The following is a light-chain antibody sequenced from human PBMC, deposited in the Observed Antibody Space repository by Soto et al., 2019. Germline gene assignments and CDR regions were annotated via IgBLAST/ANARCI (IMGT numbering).Light chain of an antibody. CDR2: WAS. CDR1: QSLLYSSNNKNY. V-gene: IGKV4-1*01. Sequence: IVMTQSPDCLAVSLGERATINCKSSQSLLYSSNNKNYLAWYQQKPGQPPKLLIYWASTRASGVPARFSGSGSGADFTLTISSLQAEDVAVYYCQQYYSNPELTFGGGTKVDIK. CDR3: QQYYSNPELT. J-gene: IGKJ4*01.